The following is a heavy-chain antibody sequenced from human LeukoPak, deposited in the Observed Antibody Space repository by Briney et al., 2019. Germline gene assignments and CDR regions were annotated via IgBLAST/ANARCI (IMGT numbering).Heavy chain of an antibody. D-gene: IGHD4-23*01. CDR2: ISAYNGNT. CDR3: ARESYGGNSPHFDY. Sequence: ASVKVSCKASGYTFTSYGISWVRQAPGQGLEWMGWISAYNGNTNYAQKLQGRVTMTTDTSTSTVYMELSSLRSEDTAVYYCARESYGGNSPHFDYWGQGTLVTVSS. CDR1: GYTFTSYG. J-gene: IGHJ4*02. V-gene: IGHV1-18*01.